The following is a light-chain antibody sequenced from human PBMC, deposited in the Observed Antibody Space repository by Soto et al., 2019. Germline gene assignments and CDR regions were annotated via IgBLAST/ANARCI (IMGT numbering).Light chain of an antibody. V-gene: IGKV3-20*01. Sequence: EIVMTQSPATLSVSPGERATLSCRASQSVGINVAWYQQKPGQAPRLLIYDPSSRATGIPDRFSGSGSGTDFTLTIGRLEPEDFAVYYCQQYGSSPITFGQGTRLEIK. CDR2: DPS. CDR3: QQYGSSPIT. CDR1: QSVGIN. J-gene: IGKJ5*01.